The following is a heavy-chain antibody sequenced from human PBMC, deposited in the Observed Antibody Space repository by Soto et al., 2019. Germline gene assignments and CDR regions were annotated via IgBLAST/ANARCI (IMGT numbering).Heavy chain of an antibody. CDR3: ARGRWFGESYYYYGMDV. D-gene: IGHD3-10*01. J-gene: IGHJ6*02. V-gene: IGHV4-59*01. CDR1: GGSISSYY. CDR2: IYYSGST. Sequence: SETLSLTCTVSGGSISSYYWSWIRQPPGKGLEWIGYIYYSGSTNYNPSLKSRVTISVDTSKNQFSLKLSSVTAADTAVYYCARGRWFGESYYYYGMDVWGQGTTVTVSS.